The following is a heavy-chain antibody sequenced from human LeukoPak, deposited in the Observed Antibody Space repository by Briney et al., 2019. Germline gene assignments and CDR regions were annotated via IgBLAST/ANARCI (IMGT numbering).Heavy chain of an antibody. J-gene: IGHJ4*02. CDR1: GFTFSSYA. CDR2: ISHDGSNK. D-gene: IGHD4-17*01. Sequence: GGSLRLSCAASGFTFSSYAMHWVRQAPGKGLEWVAVISHDGSNKYYADSVKGRFTISRDNSKNTLYLQMDSLRAEDTAVYYCARDGVIYGSIDYWGQGTLVTVSS. V-gene: IGHV3-30*04. CDR3: ARDGVIYGSIDY.